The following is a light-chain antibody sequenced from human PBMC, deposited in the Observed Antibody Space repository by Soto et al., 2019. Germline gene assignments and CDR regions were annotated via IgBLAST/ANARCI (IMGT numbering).Light chain of an antibody. CDR2: RAS. CDR3: QQYNNWPPIT. V-gene: IGKV3-15*01. Sequence: EIVLTQSPGTLSLSPGERATLSCRASQSVSSSDLVWYQQKPGQSPRLLIYRASARATGVPDRFSGSGSGTEFTLTISSLQSEDFAVYYCQQYNNWPPITFGQGTRLEIK. J-gene: IGKJ5*01. CDR1: QSVSSSD.